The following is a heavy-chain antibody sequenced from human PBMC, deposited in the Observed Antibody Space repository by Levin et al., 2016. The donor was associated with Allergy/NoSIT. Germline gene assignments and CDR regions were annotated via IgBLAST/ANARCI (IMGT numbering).Heavy chain of an antibody. Sequence: GESLKISCAASGFTFSSYAMHWVRQAPGKGLEWVAVISYDGSNKYYADSVKGRFTISRDNSKNTLYLQMNSLRAEDTAVYYCARAQWELLVRGYYYMDVWGKGTTVTVSS. D-gene: IGHD1-26*01. CDR1: GFTFSSYA. CDR2: ISYDGSNK. CDR3: ARAQWELLVRGYYYMDV. J-gene: IGHJ6*03. V-gene: IGHV3-30*04.